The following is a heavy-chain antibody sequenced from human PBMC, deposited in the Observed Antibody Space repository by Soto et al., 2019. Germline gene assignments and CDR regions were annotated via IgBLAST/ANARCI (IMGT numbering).Heavy chain of an antibody. V-gene: IGHV4-31*03. CDR3: ASSTFNDISFDF. CDR2: IYYTGAA. CDR1: GGSITTGGTY. Sequence: RLQESGPGLLKSSETLTLTCSVSGGSITTGGTYWSWARLLPGKGLQWVGYIYYTGAAYYNPALQSRTTISLDTSENQFSLNLASVTAADTAVYYCASSTFNDISFDFWGQGRQVTVS. J-gene: IGHJ4*02. D-gene: IGHD2-21*01.